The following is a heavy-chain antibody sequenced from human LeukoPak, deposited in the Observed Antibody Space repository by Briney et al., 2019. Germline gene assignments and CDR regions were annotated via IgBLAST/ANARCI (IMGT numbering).Heavy chain of an antibody. V-gene: IGHV4-59*11. CDR2: IYYSGST. D-gene: IGHD3-10*01. CDR3: ARDRGMVREKMDAFDI. CDR1: GGSISSHY. Sequence: SETLSLTCTVSGGSISSHYRSWIRQPPGKGLEWIGYIYYSGSTNYNPSLKSRVTISVDTSKNQFSLKLSSVTAADTAVYYCARDRGMVREKMDAFDIWGQGTMVTVSS. J-gene: IGHJ3*02.